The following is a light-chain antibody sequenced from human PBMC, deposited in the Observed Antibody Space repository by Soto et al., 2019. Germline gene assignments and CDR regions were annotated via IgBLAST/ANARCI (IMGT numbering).Light chain of an antibody. CDR1: GRISSF. J-gene: IGKJ1*01. V-gene: IGKV1-5*03. CDR3: QQYNSYSWT. CDR2: KAS. Sequence: IPMDQSPSTLFGSXGDRVTITCRARGRISSFLAWYQQKPGRAPKLXXYKASSLESGGPSRFSGSGSGTEFTRTISSLQPDDFATYYGQQYNSYSWTFGQGTKVDIK.